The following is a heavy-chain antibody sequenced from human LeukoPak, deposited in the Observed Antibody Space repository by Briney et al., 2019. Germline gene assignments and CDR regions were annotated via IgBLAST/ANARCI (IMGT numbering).Heavy chain of an antibody. V-gene: IGHV4-59*01. Sequence: KPSETVSLTCDVSGGSISSYYWSWIRQPPGKGLEWIGYMYYSGSTNYNPSLKSRVTISVDTSKNQFSLKLTSVTAADTAVYYCAAREGLDWLLYWGQGTLVTVSS. CDR1: GGSISSYY. CDR2: MYYSGST. CDR3: AAREGLDWLLY. D-gene: IGHD3-9*01. J-gene: IGHJ4*02.